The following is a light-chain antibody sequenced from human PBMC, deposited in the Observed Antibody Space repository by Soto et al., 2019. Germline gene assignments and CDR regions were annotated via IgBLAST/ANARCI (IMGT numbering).Light chain of an antibody. V-gene: IGKV3-15*01. Sequence: EIVLTQSPATLSSSPWERATLSCRASQTVSNKLAWYQHKPGQAPSLLIYGASTRATGIPARFSGSGSGTEFTLTISSLQSEDCAVYYCQQYKNWPWTFGQGTKVDIK. CDR1: QTVSNK. CDR2: GAS. J-gene: IGKJ1*01. CDR3: QQYKNWPWT.